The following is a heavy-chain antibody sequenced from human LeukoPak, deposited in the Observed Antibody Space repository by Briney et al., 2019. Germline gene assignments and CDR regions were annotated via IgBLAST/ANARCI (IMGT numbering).Heavy chain of an antibody. D-gene: IGHD3-10*01. CDR1: GFTFSSYA. CDR2: ISGSGGST. J-gene: IGHJ4*02. Sequence: GGSLRLSCAASGFTFSSYALSWVRQAPGKGLEWVSAISGSGGSTYYADSVKGRFTISRDNSKNTLYLQMNSLRAEDTAVYYCANMVRGVIPHYFDYWGQGTLVTVSS. V-gene: IGHV3-23*01. CDR3: ANMVRGVIPHYFDY.